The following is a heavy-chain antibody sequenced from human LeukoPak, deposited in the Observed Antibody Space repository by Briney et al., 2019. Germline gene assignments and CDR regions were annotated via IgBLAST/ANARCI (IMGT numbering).Heavy chain of an antibody. CDR2: IYYSGST. J-gene: IGHJ4*02. CDR3: ARGVSGWAIDY. Sequence: PSETLSLSCTVSGGSLSSDYRSWGRQPPGKGLEWIGYIYYSGSTNYNPSLKSRVTVSPDTSKNQLSLKLSSVTGDDTAVYYCARGVSGWAIDYWGQGTLVTVSS. V-gene: IGHV4-59*12. CDR1: GGSLSSDY. D-gene: IGHD6-19*01.